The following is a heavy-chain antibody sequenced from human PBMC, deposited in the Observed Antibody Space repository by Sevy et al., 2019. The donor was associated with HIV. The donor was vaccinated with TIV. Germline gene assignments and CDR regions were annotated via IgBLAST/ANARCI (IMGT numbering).Heavy chain of an antibody. CDR2: ISGSQYMI. J-gene: IGHJ4*02. CDR3: ARDLGTGYFDF. Sequence: GGSLRLSCAASGFTFSDYYMSWIRQAPGKGLEWISYISGSQYMIYYADSVKGRFTISRDDAKNSLYPQMNSLRPEDSAVYFCARDLGTGYFDFWGQGTLVTVSS. D-gene: IGHD1-26*01. V-gene: IGHV3-11*01. CDR1: GFTFSDYY.